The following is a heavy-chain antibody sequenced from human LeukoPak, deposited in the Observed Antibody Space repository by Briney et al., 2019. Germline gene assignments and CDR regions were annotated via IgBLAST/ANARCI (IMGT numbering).Heavy chain of an antibody. Sequence: SETLSLTCTVSGGSISSSSYFWGLIRQPPGKGPEWIGSIYYSGSTYYNPSLKSRVTISVDTSKNQFSLKLSSVTAADTAVYYYASLPYYYDSSGYYRGYYFDYWGQGTLVTVSS. D-gene: IGHD3-22*01. CDR3: ASLPYYYDSSGYYRGYYFDY. V-gene: IGHV4-39*07. CDR1: GGSISSSSYF. J-gene: IGHJ4*02. CDR2: IYYSGST.